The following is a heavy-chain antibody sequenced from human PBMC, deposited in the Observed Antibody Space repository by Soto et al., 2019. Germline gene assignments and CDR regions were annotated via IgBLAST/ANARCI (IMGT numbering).Heavy chain of an antibody. V-gene: IGHV3-7*01. D-gene: IGHD3-10*02. CDR2: IKQDGSEK. J-gene: IGHJ6*03. Sequence: GSLRLSCAASGFTFSSYWMSWVRQAPGKGLEWVANIKQDGSEKYYADSVKGRFTISRDNAKNSLYLQMNSLRAEDTAVYYCARDVPSGRLIYYYYMDVWGKGTTVTVSS. CDR3: ARDVPSGRLIYYYYMDV. CDR1: GFTFSSYW.